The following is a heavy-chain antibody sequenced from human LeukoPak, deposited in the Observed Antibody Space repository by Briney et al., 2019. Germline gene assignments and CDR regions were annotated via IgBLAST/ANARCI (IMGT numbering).Heavy chain of an antibody. J-gene: IGHJ4*02. CDR1: GFTFSSYA. V-gene: IGHV3-23*01. CDR2: ISGSGGST. Sequence: GGSLRLSCAASGFTFSSYAMSWVRQAPGKGLEWVSAISGSGGSTYYADSVKGRFTISRDNAKNSLYLQMNSLRAEDTAVYYCARGEGSSARDYYFDYWGQGTLVTVSS. D-gene: IGHD6-6*01. CDR3: ARGEGSSARDYYFDY.